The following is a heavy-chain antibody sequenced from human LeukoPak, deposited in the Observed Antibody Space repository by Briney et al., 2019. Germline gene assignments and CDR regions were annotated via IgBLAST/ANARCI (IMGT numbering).Heavy chain of an antibody. J-gene: IGHJ1*01. CDR1: GYTFTSYY. D-gene: IGHD2-21*02. CDR3: ARDGEHIVVVTAIPRAEYFQH. CDR2: INPSGGST. V-gene: IGHV1-46*01. Sequence: ASVNVSCKASGYTFTSYYMHWVRQAPGQGLEWMGIINPSGGSTSYAQKFQGRVTMTRDTSTSTVYMELSSLRSEDTAVYYCARDGEHIVVVTAIPRAEYFQHWGQGTLVTVSS.